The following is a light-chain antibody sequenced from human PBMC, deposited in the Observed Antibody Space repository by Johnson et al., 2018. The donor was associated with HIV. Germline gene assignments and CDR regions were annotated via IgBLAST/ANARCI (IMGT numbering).Light chain of an antibody. CDR3: VTWDGSMSGYV. J-gene: IGLJ1*01. CDR1: SSNIGNNY. CDR2: DNN. V-gene: IGLV1-51*01. Sequence: QSVLTQPPSVSAAPGQKVTISCSGSSSNIGNNYVSWYQQIPGTAPKLLIYDNNKRPSGIPDRFSVSKSGTSATLGITGLQTGDEADYYCVTWDGSMSGYVFGTGTKVTV.